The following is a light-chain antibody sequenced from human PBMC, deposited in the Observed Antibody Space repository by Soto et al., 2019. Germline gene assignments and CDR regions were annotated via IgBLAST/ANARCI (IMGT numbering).Light chain of an antibody. Sequence: EIQMKKAHFTRAAAVGDRVTITWRASQSISSWLAWYQQKPGKAPKLLIYKASSLESGVPSRFSASGSGTEFTLTISSLRPDDFATYCCQLSSVDRATFAQGT. CDR1: QSISSW. V-gene: IGKV1-5*03. CDR2: KAS. CDR3: QLSSVDRAT. J-gene: IGKJ1*01.